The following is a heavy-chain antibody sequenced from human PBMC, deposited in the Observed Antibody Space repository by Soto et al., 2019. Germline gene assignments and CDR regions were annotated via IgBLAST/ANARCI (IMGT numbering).Heavy chain of an antibody. V-gene: IGHV4-59*08. D-gene: IGHD2-15*01. Sequence: ETLSLPCTVSGGSISSYYWSWIRQPPGKGLEWIGYMYYGGRTNYNPPLKSRVTISVDTSKMQVSLKLSSVTAADTAVYFCARGTPSPLIVRSSRGPWFDPWGQGTLVTVSS. CDR2: MYYGGRT. J-gene: IGHJ5*02. CDR3: ARGTPSPLIVRSSRGPWFDP. CDR1: GGSISSYY.